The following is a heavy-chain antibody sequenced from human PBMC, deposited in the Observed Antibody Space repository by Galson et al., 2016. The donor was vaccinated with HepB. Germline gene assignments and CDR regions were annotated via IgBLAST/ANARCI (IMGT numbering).Heavy chain of an antibody. D-gene: IGHD3-3*01. CDR3: ARDFLFAHDL. V-gene: IGHV1-69*04. Sequence: SVKVSCKASGGAFSGYSISWVRQAPGQGLGWVGRISLILGVANYAPKFQGKVTITAEKSTNTAYMELTRLTSEDTAVYYCARDFLFAHDLWGPGSLVTVSS. CDR2: ISLILGVA. CDR1: GGAFSGYS. J-gene: IGHJ5*02.